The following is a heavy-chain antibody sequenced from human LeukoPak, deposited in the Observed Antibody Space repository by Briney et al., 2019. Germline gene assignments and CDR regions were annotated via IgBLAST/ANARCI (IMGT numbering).Heavy chain of an antibody. CDR2: IASDGSST. J-gene: IGHJ4*02. CDR3: ASDFSVGGPFDY. D-gene: IGHD6-25*01. Sequence: GGSLRLSCAASGFTFSRRTMHWVRQAPGKGLQWVAVIASDGSSTYYEDSVKGRFTISRDNSKNTLYVEMNSLRGEDTAVYYCASDFSVGGPFDYGGRETLFPVSS. CDR1: GFTFSRRT. V-gene: IGHV3-30*04.